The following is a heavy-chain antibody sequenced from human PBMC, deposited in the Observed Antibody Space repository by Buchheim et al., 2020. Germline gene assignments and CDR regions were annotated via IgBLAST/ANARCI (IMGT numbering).Heavy chain of an antibody. J-gene: IGHJ4*02. CDR2: INHSGST. Sequence: QVQLQQWGAGLLKPSETLSLTCAVFGGSFSDYYWSWIRQPPGKGLEWIGDINHSGSTNYSPSLKSRVTISVDMSKNQFSLKLSSMTAADTAVYYCARGPTIAAESTFYFDYWGQGTL. CDR1: GGSFSDYY. CDR3: ARGPTIAAESTFYFDY. V-gene: IGHV4-34*01. D-gene: IGHD6-13*01.